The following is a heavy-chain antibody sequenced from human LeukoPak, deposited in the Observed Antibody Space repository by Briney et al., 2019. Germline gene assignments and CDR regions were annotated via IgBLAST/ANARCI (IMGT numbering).Heavy chain of an antibody. V-gene: IGHV3-23*01. CDR1: GFTESFSNYA. J-gene: IGHJ4*02. Sequence: GGSLRLSCTASGFTESFSNYAMSWVRQAPGKGLEWVSTIRGGDDRTFYTDSVEGRFTVSRDNSKNTLSLQMNSLRAEDTAVYYCARARAGAGTFFFDYWGQGTLVTVSS. CDR2: IRGGDDRT. D-gene: IGHD6-13*01. CDR3: ARARAGAGTFFFDY.